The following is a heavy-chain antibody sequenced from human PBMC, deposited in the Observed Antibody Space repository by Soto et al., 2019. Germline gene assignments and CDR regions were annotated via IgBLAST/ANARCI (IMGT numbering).Heavy chain of an antibody. J-gene: IGHJ3*01. Sequence: SETLSLTCAVYGGSFSSYYWSWIRQPPGKGLEWIGYIYYSGSTNYNPSLKSRVTISVDTSKNQFSLKLTSVTAADTAVYYCARAWGGAFDFWGQGTMVTVSS. CDR2: IYYSGST. CDR1: GGSFSSYY. V-gene: IGHV4-59*01. CDR3: ARAWGGAFDF. D-gene: IGHD3-10*01.